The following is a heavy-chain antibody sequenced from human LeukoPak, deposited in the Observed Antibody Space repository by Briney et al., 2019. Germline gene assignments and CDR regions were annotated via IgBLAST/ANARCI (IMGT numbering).Heavy chain of an antibody. V-gene: IGHV4-39*01. J-gene: IGHJ4*02. CDR2: IYYSGST. Sequence: PSETLSLTCTVSGGSISSSSYYWGWIRQPPGKGLEWIGSIYYSGSTYYNPSLKSRVTISVDTSKNQFSLKLSSVTAADTAVYYCARLRDRSGYYPPYFDYWGQGTLVTVSS. CDR3: ARLRDRSGYYPPYFDY. CDR1: GGSISSSSYY. D-gene: IGHD3-22*01.